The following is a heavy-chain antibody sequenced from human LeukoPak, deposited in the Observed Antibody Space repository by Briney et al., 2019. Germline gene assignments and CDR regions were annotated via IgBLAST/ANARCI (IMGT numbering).Heavy chain of an antibody. J-gene: IGHJ4*02. CDR3: ARPSIAAAGTWDYFDY. CDR1: GYSFTSYW. D-gene: IGHD6-13*01. Sequence: GESLKISCKGSGYSFTSYWIGWVRQMPGKGLEWMGIIYPGDSDTRYSPSFQGQVTISADKSISTAYLQWTSLKASDTAMYYCARPSIAAAGTWDYFDYWGQGTLVTVSS. V-gene: IGHV5-51*01. CDR2: IYPGDSDT.